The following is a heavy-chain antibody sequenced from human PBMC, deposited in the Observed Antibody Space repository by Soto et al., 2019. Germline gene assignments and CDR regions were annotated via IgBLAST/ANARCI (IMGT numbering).Heavy chain of an antibody. Sequence: EVQLVESGGGLVQPGGSLRLSCEASGFTFSSYWISWVRQAPGKGLEWVANIKQDGSEKSYVDSVKGRFTISRDNAKNSLYLQMNSLRAEDTAVYYCARDYGLGFDYWGQGTLVTVSS. V-gene: IGHV3-7*04. J-gene: IGHJ4*02. CDR2: IKQDGSEK. CDR3: ARDYGLGFDY. D-gene: IGHD3-16*01. CDR1: GFTFSSYW.